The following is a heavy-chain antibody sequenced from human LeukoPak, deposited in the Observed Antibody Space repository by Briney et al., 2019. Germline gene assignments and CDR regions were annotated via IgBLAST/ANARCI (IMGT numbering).Heavy chain of an antibody. D-gene: IGHD5-18*01. J-gene: IGHJ5*02. CDR3: ARDLWDTAMEYNWFDP. CDR2: IGTTGDT. Sequence: GGSLRLSCAASGFTFTTYDMHWVRQATGKGLEWVSAIGTTGDTYYPGSVKGRFTISRENAKNSLYLQMNSLRAGDTAVYYCARDLWDTAMEYNWFDPWGQGTLVTVSS. V-gene: IGHV3-13*01. CDR1: GFTFTTYD.